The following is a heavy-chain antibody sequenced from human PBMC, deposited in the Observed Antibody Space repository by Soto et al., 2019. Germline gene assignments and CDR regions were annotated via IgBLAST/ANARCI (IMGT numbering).Heavy chain of an antibody. V-gene: IGHV4-31*03. CDR3: ARGVGYYYDSKNYYWEGNAFDI. Sequence: SETLSLTCTVSGGSISSGGYYWSWIRQHPGKGLEWIGYIYYSGSTYYNPYLKSRVTISVDTSKNQFSLKLSSVTAADTAVYYCARGVGYYYDSKNYYWEGNAFDIWGQGTMVTVSS. D-gene: IGHD3-22*01. CDR2: IYYSGST. J-gene: IGHJ3*02. CDR1: GGSISSGGYY.